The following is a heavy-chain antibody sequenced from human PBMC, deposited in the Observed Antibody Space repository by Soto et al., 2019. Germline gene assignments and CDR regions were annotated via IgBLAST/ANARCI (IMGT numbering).Heavy chain of an antibody. D-gene: IGHD5-18*01. Sequence: GGSLRLSCAASGLTFTGFAMSGVRKAPGKGLEWVSAISGSGGSTYYADSVKGRFTISRDNSKNTLYLQMNSLRAEDTAVYYCAKSGVQLWQSPYYFDYWGQGTLVTVSS. CDR1: GLTFTGFA. CDR3: AKSGVQLWQSPYYFDY. CDR2: ISGSGGST. J-gene: IGHJ4*02. V-gene: IGHV3-23*01.